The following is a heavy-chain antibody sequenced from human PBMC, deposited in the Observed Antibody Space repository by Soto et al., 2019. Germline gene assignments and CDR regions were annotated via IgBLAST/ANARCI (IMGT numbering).Heavy chain of an antibody. V-gene: IGHV1-69*13. CDR2: IIPIFGTA. CDR1: GGRFSSYA. Sequence: GASVMVSCKASGGRFSSYAMSWVRQAPGQGLEWMGGIIPIFGTANYAQKFQGRVTITADESTSTAYMELSSLRSEDTAVYYCARRGITGNLDYWGQGTLVTVSS. D-gene: IGHD1-20*01. CDR3: ARRGITGNLDY. J-gene: IGHJ4*02.